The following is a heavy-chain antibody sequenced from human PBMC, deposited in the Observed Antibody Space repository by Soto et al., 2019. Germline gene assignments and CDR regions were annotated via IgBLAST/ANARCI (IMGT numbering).Heavy chain of an antibody. CDR2: ISAYNGNT. CDR1: GYTFTSYA. CDR3: ARDLIGLRAFDI. D-gene: IGHD3-16*01. V-gene: IGHV1-18*01. Sequence: VASVKVSCKASGYTFTSYAIDWVRQAPGQRLEWMGWISAYNGNTNYAQKLQGRVTMTTDTSTSTAYMELRSLRSDDTAVYYCARDLIGLRAFDIWGQGTMVTVSS. J-gene: IGHJ3*02.